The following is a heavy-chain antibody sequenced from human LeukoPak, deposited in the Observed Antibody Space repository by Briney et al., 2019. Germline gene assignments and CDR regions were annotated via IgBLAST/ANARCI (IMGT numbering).Heavy chain of an antibody. CDR2: ISTTSSYI. V-gene: IGHV3-21*01. CDR1: GFTFSSYS. D-gene: IGHD6-6*01. CDR3: ARDEYSSSPGYFDY. J-gene: IGHJ4*02. Sequence: MSGGSLRLSCAASGFTFSSYSMNWVRPAPGKGLEWVACISTTSSYIYHADSLKGRFTISRDDAKNSLYLQMNSLRAEDTAVYFCARDEYSSSPGYFDYWGQGTLVTVSS.